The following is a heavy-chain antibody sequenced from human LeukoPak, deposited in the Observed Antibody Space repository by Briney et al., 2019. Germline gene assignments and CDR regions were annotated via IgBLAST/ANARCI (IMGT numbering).Heavy chain of an antibody. CDR2: IYHSGST. Sequence: SETLSLTCTVSGGSISSSSYYWGWIRQPPGKGLEWIGSIYHSGSTYYNPSLKSRVTISVDTSKNQFSLRLSSVTAADTAVYYCARDFDPQQLVENWGQGTLVTVSS. V-gene: IGHV4-39*07. J-gene: IGHJ4*02. CDR3: ARDFDPQQLVEN. D-gene: IGHD6-13*01. CDR1: GGSISSSSYY.